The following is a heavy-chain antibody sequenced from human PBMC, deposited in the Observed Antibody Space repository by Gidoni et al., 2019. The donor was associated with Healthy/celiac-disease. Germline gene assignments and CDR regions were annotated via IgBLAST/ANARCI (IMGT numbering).Heavy chain of an antibody. J-gene: IGHJ3*02. D-gene: IGHD3-10*01. Sequence: QVQLVQSGAEVKKPGASVKVSCKASGYTFTSYGSSWVRQAPGQGLEWMGWISAYKGTTNYAQQLQGRVTITTYTSTSTAYMELRSLRSDDTAVYYCARDRSRYYGSGSYNAFDIWGQGTMVTVSS. CDR1: GYTFTSYG. V-gene: IGHV1-18*01. CDR2: ISAYKGTT. CDR3: ARDRSRYYGSGSYNAFDI.